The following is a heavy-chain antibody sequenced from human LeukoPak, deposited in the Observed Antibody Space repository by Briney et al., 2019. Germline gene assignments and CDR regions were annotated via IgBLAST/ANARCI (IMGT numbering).Heavy chain of an antibody. J-gene: IGHJ2*01. CDR1: GFMFSTYW. V-gene: IGHV3-7*01. CDR3: ARVSSSWWLWYFDL. D-gene: IGHD6-13*01. Sequence: PGGSLRVSCAASGFMFSTYWMSWVRQAPGKGLEWVANIKQDGSEKSFVDSVKGRFTISRDNAKNSLYLQMNSLRAEDTAVYYCARVSSSWWLWYFDLWGRGTLVTVSS. CDR2: IKQDGSEK.